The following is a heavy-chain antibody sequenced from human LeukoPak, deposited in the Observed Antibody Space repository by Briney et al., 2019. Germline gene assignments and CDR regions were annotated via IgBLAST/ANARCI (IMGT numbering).Heavy chain of an antibody. J-gene: IGHJ4*02. Sequence: PSETLSLTCTVSGASMTSNTYFWGWIRQPPGKGLEWIGEINHSGSTNYNPSLKSRVTISVDTSKNQFSLKLSSGTAADTAVYYCAAIIAAAEFDYWGQGTLVTVSS. V-gene: IGHV4-39*07. CDR1: GASMTSNTYF. D-gene: IGHD6-13*01. CDR2: INHSGST. CDR3: AAIIAAAEFDY.